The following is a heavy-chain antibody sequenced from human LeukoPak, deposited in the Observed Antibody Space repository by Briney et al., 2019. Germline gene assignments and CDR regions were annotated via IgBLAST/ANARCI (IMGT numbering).Heavy chain of an antibody. Sequence: PSETLSLTCAVYGGSFSGYYCSWIRQPPGKGLEWIGEINHSGTTNYNPSLKSRVTISVDTSKNQFSLKLSSVTAADTAVYYCARGSSGYYPSFDYWGQGTLVTVSS. V-gene: IGHV4-34*01. J-gene: IGHJ4*02. CDR3: ARGSSGYYPSFDY. CDR2: INHSGTT. CDR1: GGSFSGYY. D-gene: IGHD3-22*01.